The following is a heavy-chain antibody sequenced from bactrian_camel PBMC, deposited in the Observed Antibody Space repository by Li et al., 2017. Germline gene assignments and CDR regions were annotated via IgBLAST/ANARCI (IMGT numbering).Heavy chain of an antibody. Sequence: VQLVESGGGLVQPGESLRLSCAASGFTFSNYGMSWVRQAPGKGLEWVSLINSGGSTTCCADSVKGRFTISRDNAKNTLYLQLNSLKTEDTAMYYCTSPPYGMISDAPANWGQGTQVTVS. J-gene: IGHJ4*01. D-gene: IGHD6*01. CDR3: TSPPYGMISDAPAN. V-gene: IGHV3S40*01. CDR2: INSGGSTT. CDR1: GFTFSNYG.